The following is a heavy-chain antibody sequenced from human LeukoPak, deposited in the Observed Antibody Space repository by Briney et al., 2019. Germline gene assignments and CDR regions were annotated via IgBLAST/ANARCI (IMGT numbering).Heavy chain of an antibody. CDR2: ISSSGGTI. Sequence: PGGSLRLSCVVSGFSFSDSYMTWLRQTPGKGLEWVSYISSSGGTIHYSDSVKGRFTISRDNAKNSLYLQMNSLRAEDTAVYYCVREVRREGDQFDYWGQGTLVTVSS. D-gene: IGHD2-21*01. V-gene: IGHV3-11*04. CDR1: GFSFSDSY. J-gene: IGHJ4*02. CDR3: VREVRREGDQFDY.